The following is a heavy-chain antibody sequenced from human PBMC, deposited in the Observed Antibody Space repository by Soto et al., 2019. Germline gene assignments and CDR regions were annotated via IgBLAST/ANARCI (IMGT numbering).Heavy chain of an antibody. CDR2: ISSSSGHI. Sequence: GSLRLSCAASGFTCSSYSMNWVRQAPGKGLEWVSSISSSSGHIYYADSLKGRFTISRDNAKNSLYLQMNSLRAEDTAVYYCTRHWLATREFDYWGQGTLVTVSS. CDR1: GFTCSSYS. J-gene: IGHJ4*02. V-gene: IGHV3-21*01. CDR3: TRHWLATREFDY. D-gene: IGHD1-26*01.